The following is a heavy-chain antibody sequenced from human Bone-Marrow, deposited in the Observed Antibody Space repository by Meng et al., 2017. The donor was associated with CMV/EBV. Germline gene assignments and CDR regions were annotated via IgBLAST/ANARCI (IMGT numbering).Heavy chain of an antibody. CDR1: GGSISSSSYY. D-gene: IGHD3-9*01. Sequence: SETLSLTCTVSGGSISSSSYYWGWIRQPPGKGLEWIGSIYYSGSTYYNPSLKSRVTISVDTSKNQFSLKLSSVTAADTAVYYCASVVDWDGEYFDYWGQGTLVTVSS. CDR3: ASVVDWDGEYFDY. CDR2: IYYSGST. V-gene: IGHV4-39*01. J-gene: IGHJ4*02.